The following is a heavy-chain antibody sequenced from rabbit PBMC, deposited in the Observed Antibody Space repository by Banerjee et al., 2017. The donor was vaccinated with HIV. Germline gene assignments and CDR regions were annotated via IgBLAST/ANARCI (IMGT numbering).Heavy chain of an antibody. CDR2: IGAGST. CDR3: ARDAGYAGSNL. D-gene: IGHD4-2*01. CDR1: GFTFTNKYV. V-gene: IGHV1S45*01. J-gene: IGHJ4*01. Sequence: QEQLEESGGDLVKPEGSRTLTCTASGFTFTNKYVMCWVRQAPGKGLEWIACIGAGSTYYATWAKGRFTISKTSSTTVTLQMTSLTAADTATYFCARDAGYAGSNLWGPGTLVTVS.